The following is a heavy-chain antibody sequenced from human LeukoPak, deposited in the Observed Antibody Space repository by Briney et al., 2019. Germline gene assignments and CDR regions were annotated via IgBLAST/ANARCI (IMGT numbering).Heavy chain of an antibody. CDR1: GGSISSYY. CDR3: ARVRGSRGAFDI. Sequence: SETLSLTCTVSGGSISSYYWSWIRQPPGKGLEWIGYIYYSGITNYNPSLKSRVTISVDTSKNQFSLKPSSVTAADTAVYYCARVRGSRGAFDIWGQGTMVTVSS. CDR2: IYYSGIT. V-gene: IGHV4-59*01. J-gene: IGHJ3*02. D-gene: IGHD6-19*01.